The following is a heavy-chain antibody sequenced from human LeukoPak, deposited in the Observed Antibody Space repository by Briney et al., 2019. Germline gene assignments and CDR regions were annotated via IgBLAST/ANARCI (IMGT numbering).Heavy chain of an antibody. V-gene: IGHV3-23*01. CDR3: AKGRDYYGSGSYEFQH. CDR1: GFTFSSYA. J-gene: IGHJ1*01. CDR2: ISGSGGST. Sequence: PGGSLRLSCAASGFTFSSYAMSWVRQAPGKGLEWVSAISGSGGSTYYADSVKGRFTISRDNSKNTLYLQMNSLRAEDTGVYYCAKGRDYYGSGSYEFQHWGQGTLVTVSS. D-gene: IGHD3-10*01.